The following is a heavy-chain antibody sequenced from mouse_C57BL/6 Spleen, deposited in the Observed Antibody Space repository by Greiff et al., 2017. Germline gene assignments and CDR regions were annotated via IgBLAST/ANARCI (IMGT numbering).Heavy chain of an antibody. CDR1: GYTFTSYW. Sequence: VQLQQPGAELVRPGSSVKLSCKASGYTFTSYWMHWVKQRPIQGLEWIGNIDPSDSETPYNQKFKDKATLTVDKSSSTAYMQLSSLTSEDSAGEYCARTYYFGSNYAMDYWGQGTSVTVSS. CDR3: ARTYYFGSNYAMDY. D-gene: IGHD1-1*01. V-gene: IGHV1-52*01. CDR2: IDPSDSET. J-gene: IGHJ4*01.